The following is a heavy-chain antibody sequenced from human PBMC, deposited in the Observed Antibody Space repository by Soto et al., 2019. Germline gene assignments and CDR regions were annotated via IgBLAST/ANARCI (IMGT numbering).Heavy chain of an antibody. Sequence: SETLSLTCTVSGGSISSYYWSWIRQPPGKGLEWIGYIYYSGSTNYNPSLKSRVTISVDTSKNQFSLKLSSVTAADTAVYYCARYSRCSGGSCHAFDIWGQGTRVTVS. CDR2: IYYSGST. J-gene: IGHJ3*02. CDR3: ARYSRCSGGSCHAFDI. V-gene: IGHV4-59*01. D-gene: IGHD2-15*01. CDR1: GGSISSYY.